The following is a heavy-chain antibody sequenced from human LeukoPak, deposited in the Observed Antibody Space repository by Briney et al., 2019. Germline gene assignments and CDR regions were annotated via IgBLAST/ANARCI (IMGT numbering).Heavy chain of an antibody. CDR1: GFTFNNYA. CDR2: ISGNGDNT. CDR3: AKDQTWHRSPNYFNY. V-gene: IGHV3-23*01. Sequence: GGSLSLSCAASGFTFNNYAMSWVRQAPGKGLEWISGISGNGDNTYYVDSVKGRFTVSRDNSKNTVSLQMNSLRAEDTALYYCAKDQTWHRSPNYFNYWGQGTRVTVSS. J-gene: IGHJ4*02. D-gene: IGHD3-16*02.